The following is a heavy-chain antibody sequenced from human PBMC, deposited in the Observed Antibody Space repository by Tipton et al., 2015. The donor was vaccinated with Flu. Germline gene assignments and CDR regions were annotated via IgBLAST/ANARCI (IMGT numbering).Heavy chain of an antibody. Sequence: LRLSCTVSGGSISSSSYHWGWIRQPPGMGLEWIGSVHYSGSTYQNPSLESRVTISVDTSKNQFSLKLSSVTAADTAVYFCAREGRNSGGLDYWGKGTLVTVSS. V-gene: IGHV4-39*07. CDR1: GGSISSSSYH. D-gene: IGHD1-26*01. CDR3: AREGRNSGGLDY. CDR2: VHYSGST. J-gene: IGHJ4*02.